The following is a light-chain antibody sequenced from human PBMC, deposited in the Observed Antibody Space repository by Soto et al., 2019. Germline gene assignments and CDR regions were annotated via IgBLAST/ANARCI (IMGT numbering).Light chain of an antibody. J-gene: IGKJ4*01. CDR3: QQYESSPIT. CDR1: QTLSSNS. Sequence: EIVLTQSPGTLSLSPGERATLSCRASQTLSSNSLAWYQQRPGQTPRVLVYGASNRATGIPDKFSGSGSGTAFTLTISRLEPGDFAVYYCQQYESSPITFGGGTKVDI. CDR2: GAS. V-gene: IGKV3-20*01.